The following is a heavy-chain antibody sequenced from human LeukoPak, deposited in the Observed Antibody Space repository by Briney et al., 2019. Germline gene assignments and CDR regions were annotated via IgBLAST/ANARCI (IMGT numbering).Heavy chain of an antibody. Sequence: GGSLRLSCAASGFTFSSYGMHWVRQAPGKGLEWVAVISYDGSNKYYADSVKGRFTISRDNSKNTLYLQMNSLRADDTAVYNCARVLKDGYNNGNFQHWGQGTLVTVSS. V-gene: IGHV3-30*03. CDR1: GFTFSSYG. CDR2: ISYDGSNK. D-gene: IGHD5-24*01. CDR3: ARVLKDGYNNGNFQH. J-gene: IGHJ1*01.